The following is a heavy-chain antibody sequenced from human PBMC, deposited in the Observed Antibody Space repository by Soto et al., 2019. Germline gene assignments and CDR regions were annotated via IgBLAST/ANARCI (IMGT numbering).Heavy chain of an antibody. CDR1: GGSISSSSYY. Sequence: QLQLQESGPGLVKPSETLSLTCTVSGGSISSSSYYWGWIRQPPGKGLEWIGSIYYSGSTYYNPSLNSRVTISVDTSKNQFSLKLSSVTAADTAVYYCARRRGSGSYSHYYYYYGMDVWGQGTTVTVSS. V-gene: IGHV4-39*01. CDR3: ARRRGSGSYSHYYYYYGMDV. D-gene: IGHD1-26*01. J-gene: IGHJ6*02. CDR2: IYYSGST.